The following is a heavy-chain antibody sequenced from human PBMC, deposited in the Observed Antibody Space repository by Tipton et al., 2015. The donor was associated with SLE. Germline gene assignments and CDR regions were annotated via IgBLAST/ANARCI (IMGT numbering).Heavy chain of an antibody. J-gene: IGHJ4*02. Sequence: SLRLSCAASGFTFSSYSMNWVRQAPGKGLEWVSSISSSSSYIYYADSVKGRFTISRDNAKNSLYLQMNSLRAEDTAMYYCAKPWGTGDLYYFDYWGQGTLVTVSS. V-gene: IGHV3-21*01. CDR2: ISSSSSYI. CDR1: GFTFSSYS. D-gene: IGHD3-16*01. CDR3: AKPWGTGDLYYFDY.